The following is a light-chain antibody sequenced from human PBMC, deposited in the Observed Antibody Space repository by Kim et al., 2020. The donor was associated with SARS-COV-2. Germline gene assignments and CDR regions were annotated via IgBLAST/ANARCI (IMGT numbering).Light chain of an antibody. Sequence: SASVGDSVTITCRASESISTWLAWYQQKPGKAPKLLIYKASSLESGVPSRFSGSGSETEFTLTISSLQPDDFATYYCQQYSSYCTFGQGTKVDIK. V-gene: IGKV1-5*03. CDR1: ESISTW. CDR3: QQYSSYCT. CDR2: KAS. J-gene: IGKJ1*01.